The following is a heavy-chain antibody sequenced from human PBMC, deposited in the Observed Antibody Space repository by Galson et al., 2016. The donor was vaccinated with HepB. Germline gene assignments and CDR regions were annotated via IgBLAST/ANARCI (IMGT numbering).Heavy chain of an antibody. CDR2: IIPIFGPA. J-gene: IGHJ2*01. D-gene: IGHD6-13*01. CDR3: VTGRRIAAVENWYFDL. Sequence: SVKVSCKASGGTFSRYSINWVRQAPGQGLEWMGGIIPIFGPAKYAQKFQGRITITGDESTSTVHMELSSLTSEDSAIYYCVTGRRIAAVENWYFDLWGRGPLVPVSS. V-gene: IGHV1-69*13. CDR1: GGTFSRYS.